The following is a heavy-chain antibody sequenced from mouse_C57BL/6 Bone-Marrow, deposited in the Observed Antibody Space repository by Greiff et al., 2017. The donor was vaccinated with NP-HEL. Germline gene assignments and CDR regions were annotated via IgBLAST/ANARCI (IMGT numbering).Heavy chain of an antibody. CDR3: ARSIYYDYPAYPFYAMDY. CDR2: IRNKANGYTT. CDR1: GFTFTDYY. J-gene: IGHJ4*01. V-gene: IGHV7-3*01. Sequence: EVMLVESGGGLVQPGGSLSLSCAASGFTFTDYYMSWVRQPPGKALEWLGFIRNKANGYTTEYSASVKGRFTISRDNSQSILYLQMNALRAEDSATYSCARSIYYDYPAYPFYAMDYWGQGTSVPVSS. D-gene: IGHD2-4*01.